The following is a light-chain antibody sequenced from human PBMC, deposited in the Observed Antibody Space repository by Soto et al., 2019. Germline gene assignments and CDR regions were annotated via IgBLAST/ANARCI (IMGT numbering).Light chain of an antibody. V-gene: IGKV3-20*01. CDR1: QSVTSNY. CDR2: GAY. CDR3: QHYVSSPWT. Sequence: EIVLTQSPGTLSLSPGERATLSCRASQSVTSNYLAWYQQKPGQAPRLLIYGAYSRATGIPDRFIGSGSGTDFTLTISRLEPEDFAVYYCQHYVSSPWTFGQGPKVEIK. J-gene: IGKJ1*01.